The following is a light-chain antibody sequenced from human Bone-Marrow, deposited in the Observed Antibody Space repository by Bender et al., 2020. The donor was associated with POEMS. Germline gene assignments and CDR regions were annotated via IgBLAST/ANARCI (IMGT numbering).Light chain of an antibody. CDR3: SSYTSATTVV. CDR2: EVS. Sequence: QSALTQPPSASGSPGQSVTISCTGTSSDVGGYDYVSWYQQHPGKAPKLMIYEVSNRPSGVSNRFSGSKSGNTASLTISGLQAEDEAHYYCSSYTSATTVVFGGGTKVTVL. CDR1: SSDVGGYDY. J-gene: IGLJ3*02. V-gene: IGLV2-14*01.